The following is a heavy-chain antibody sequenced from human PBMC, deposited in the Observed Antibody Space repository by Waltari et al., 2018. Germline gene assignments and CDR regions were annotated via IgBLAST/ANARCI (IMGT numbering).Heavy chain of an antibody. Sequence: QVQLVQSGPEVKQPGASVKVSCEASGYLFTDYDINWVRQAPGQGFEWMGWMNPNSGNTGYAQKFQGRVTMTMNTPTSRAYIELRDLRSDDTAVYYCTRRREFFGPDYWGQGSLVTVSA. D-gene: IGHD3-3*01. CDR3: TRRREFFGPDY. CDR1: GYLFTDYD. CDR2: MNPNSGNT. V-gene: IGHV1-8*01. J-gene: IGHJ4*02.